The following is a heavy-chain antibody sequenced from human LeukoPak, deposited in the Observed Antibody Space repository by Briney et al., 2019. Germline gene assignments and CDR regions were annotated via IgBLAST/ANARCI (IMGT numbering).Heavy chain of an antibody. CDR1: GYTFTGYD. CDR3: ARGQDDFWSDYSTYGMDV. CDR2: INPNSGGT. V-gene: IGHV1-2*02. D-gene: IGHD3-3*01. Sequence: ASVKVSCKASGYTFTGYDMHGVRQAPGQGLEWMGWINPNSGGTNYAPKLQGRITMTRDPSISTAYMERSWLRTDDTAMYYRARGQDDFWSDYSTYGMDVWGEGTSVTV. J-gene: IGHJ6*02.